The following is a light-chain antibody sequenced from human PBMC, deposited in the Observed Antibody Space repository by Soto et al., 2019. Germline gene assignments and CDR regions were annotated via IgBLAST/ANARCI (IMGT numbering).Light chain of an antibody. CDR2: DTS. J-gene: IGKJ1*01. CDR1: QSVSSL. Sequence: EIVLTQSPGTLSLSPGERATLSCRASQSVSSLLAWYQQKPRQAPRLLIYDTSTRATGIPARFSGSGSGTDFTLTISSLQSEDFATYYCQQANSLPLTFGQGTKVDIK. CDR3: QQANSLPLT. V-gene: IGKV3-15*01.